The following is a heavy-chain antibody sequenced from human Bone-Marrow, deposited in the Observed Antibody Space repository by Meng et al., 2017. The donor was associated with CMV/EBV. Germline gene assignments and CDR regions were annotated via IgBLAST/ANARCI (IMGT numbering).Heavy chain of an antibody. Sequence: ASSKVSCKASGYTFTSYYMHWVRQAPGQGLEWMGIINPSGGSTSYAQKFQGRVTMTRDTSTSTVYMELSSLRSEDTAVYYCAFDDYKPSAGNYYYGMDVWGQGTTVTVSS. J-gene: IGHJ6*02. V-gene: IGHV1-46*01. CDR1: GYTFTSYY. CDR3: AFDDYKPSAGNYYYGMDV. CDR2: INPSGGST. D-gene: IGHD5-24*01.